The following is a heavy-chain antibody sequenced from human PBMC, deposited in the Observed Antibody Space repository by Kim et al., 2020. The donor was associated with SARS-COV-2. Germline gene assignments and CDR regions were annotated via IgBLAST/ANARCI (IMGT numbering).Heavy chain of an antibody. CDR3: ARGEYGGNPLYFDL. J-gene: IGHJ2*01. D-gene: IGHD2-15*01. Sequence: EDSVKGRFTTSRDNAKTTLYLKMNSRRVEDTAVYYCARGEYGGNPLYFDLWGRGTLVTFSS. V-gene: IGHV3-74*01.